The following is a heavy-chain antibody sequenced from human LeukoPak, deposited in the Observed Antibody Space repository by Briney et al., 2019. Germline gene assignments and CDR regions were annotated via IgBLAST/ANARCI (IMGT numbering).Heavy chain of an antibody. CDR2: ISPYKGNT. CDR3: AIRTGTYPYYFDY. J-gene: IGHJ4*02. Sequence: GASVKVSCKASGYTFTSYGISWMRQAPGQGFEWMGWISPYKGNTNYAQKLQGRVTMTTDTSTSTAYLELRSLRSDDTAMYYCAIRTGTYPYYFDYWGQGTLVTVSS. D-gene: IGHD1-1*01. CDR1: GYTFTSYG. V-gene: IGHV1-18*01.